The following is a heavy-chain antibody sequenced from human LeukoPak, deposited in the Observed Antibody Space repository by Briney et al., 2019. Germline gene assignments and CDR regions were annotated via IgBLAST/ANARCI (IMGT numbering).Heavy chain of an antibody. Sequence: PGGSLRLSCVASGFTFSSYWMSWVRQAPGKGLEWVSSISGSSTYIYYADSVKGRFTISRDNAKNSLYLHMNSLRAEDTAVYYCARRYCSGGSCYCDYWGQGTPVTVSS. CDR3: ARRYCSGGSCYCDY. CDR1: GFTFSSYW. V-gene: IGHV3-21*01. D-gene: IGHD2-15*01. J-gene: IGHJ4*02. CDR2: ISGSSTYI.